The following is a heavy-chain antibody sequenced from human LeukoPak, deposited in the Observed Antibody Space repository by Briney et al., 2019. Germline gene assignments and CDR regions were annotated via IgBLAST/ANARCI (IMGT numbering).Heavy chain of an antibody. V-gene: IGHV4-31*03. CDR1: GGSISSGGYY. Sequence: MPSETLSLTCTVSGGSISSGGYYWSWIRQHPGKGLEWIGYIYYSGSTYYNPSLKSRVTISVDTSKNQFSLKLSSVTAADTAVYYCARVGIPNWFDPWGQGTLVTVSS. J-gene: IGHJ5*02. D-gene: IGHD6-13*01. CDR2: IYYSGST. CDR3: ARVGIPNWFDP.